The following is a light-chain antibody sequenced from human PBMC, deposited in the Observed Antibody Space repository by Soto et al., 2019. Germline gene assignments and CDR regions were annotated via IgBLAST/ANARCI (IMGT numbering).Light chain of an antibody. CDR1: SSDVGGYNY. V-gene: IGLV2-14*01. J-gene: IGLJ1*01. CDR2: VVT. Sequence: QSALAQPTSVSGSPGQSVAISCTGTSSDVGGYNYVSWHQQHPGKAPKVLISVVTNRPSGSSNRFSGSKSGTTASLTISVLQAEDEAYYYCSSYSSGGAFVFGSGTKVTVL. CDR3: SSYSSGGAFV.